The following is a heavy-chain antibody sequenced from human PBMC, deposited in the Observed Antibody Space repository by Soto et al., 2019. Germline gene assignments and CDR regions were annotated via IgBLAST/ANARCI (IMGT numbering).Heavy chain of an antibody. V-gene: IGHV3-30-3*01. Sequence: PGGSLRLSCAACGFTFSSYAMHWVRQAPGKGLEGVAVISYDGSNKYYADSVKGRFTISRDNSKNTLYLQMNSLRAEDTAVYYWARDRATAGPIDYWGQGTLVTVSS. CDR1: GFTFSSYA. CDR3: ARDRATAGPIDY. D-gene: IGHD6-13*01. CDR2: ISYDGSNK. J-gene: IGHJ4*02.